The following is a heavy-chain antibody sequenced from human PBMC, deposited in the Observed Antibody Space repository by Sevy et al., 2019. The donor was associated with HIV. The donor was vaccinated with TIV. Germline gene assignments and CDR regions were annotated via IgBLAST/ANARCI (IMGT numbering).Heavy chain of an antibody. CDR3: ARGTAAAAPAYYYWYYMDV. V-gene: IGHV4-59*01. CDR2: IYYNSGGT. J-gene: IGHJ6*03. Sequence: SETLSLTCTVSGGSISSYYWSWIRQSPGKGLEWIGDIYYNSGGTNYNPSLKSRVTISVDTSKNQFSLKLSSVTAADTAVYYCARGTAAAAPAYYYWYYMDVWVKGTTVTVSS. CDR1: GGSISSYY. D-gene: IGHD6-13*01.